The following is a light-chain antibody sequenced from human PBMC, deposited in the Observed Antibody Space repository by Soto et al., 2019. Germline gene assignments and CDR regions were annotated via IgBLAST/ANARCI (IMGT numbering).Light chain of an antibody. V-gene: IGKV3-20*01. CDR1: QSLDSKT. CDR2: GAS. CDR3: HQYVNALWT. Sequence: EIVWTQSPGTLSLSPGERVTLSCRARQSLDSKTLNWYQQKPGQSPRLLIYGASRRAPGIPDRFSGSGYGTDFHLTISRLEAEDFAVYFCHQYVNALWTCGQGTNLEI. J-gene: IGKJ1*01.